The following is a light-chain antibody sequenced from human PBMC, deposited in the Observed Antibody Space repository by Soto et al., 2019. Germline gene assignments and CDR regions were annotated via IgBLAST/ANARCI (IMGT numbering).Light chain of an antibody. CDR3: HQRKNWPPFT. CDR1: QSVSDN. J-gene: IGKJ5*01. V-gene: IGKV3-11*01. CDR2: DAS. Sequence: ETVLTQSPATLSLSPGERATLSCRASQSVSDNLGWYQQKPGQAPRLLIYDASIRAPGIPARFWGSGSGTDFTLTISRLEPEDFAVYFCHQRKNWPPFTFGQGTRLEIK.